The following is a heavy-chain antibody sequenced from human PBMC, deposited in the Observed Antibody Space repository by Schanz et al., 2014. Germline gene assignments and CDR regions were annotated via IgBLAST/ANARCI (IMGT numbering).Heavy chain of an antibody. CDR3: AKQQIVRGVIYLNWFDS. CDR1: GFTFSSYA. D-gene: IGHD3-10*01. V-gene: IGHV3-23*01. Sequence: EVQLLESGGGLVQPGGSLRLSCAASGFTFSSYAMSWVRQAPGRGLEWVSIISGSGGNTYYADAVRGRFTISRDNSKTTVYLQMNSLRAEDTAVYYCAKQQIVRGVIYLNWFDSWGQGTLVTVSS. J-gene: IGHJ5*01. CDR2: ISGSGGNT.